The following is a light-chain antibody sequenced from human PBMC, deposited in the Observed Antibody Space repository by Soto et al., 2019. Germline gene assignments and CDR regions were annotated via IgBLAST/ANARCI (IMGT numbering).Light chain of an antibody. CDR2: EVS. J-gene: IGLJ1*01. CDR3: SSYTTGTTLL. CDR1: SSDVGGYDY. V-gene: IGLV2-14*01. Sequence: QSALTQPASVSGSPGQSITISCTGTSSDVGGYDYVSWYQQHPDKAPKLMIYEVSNRPSGVSNRFSGSKSGNTASLTISGLQAEDEADYYCSSYTTGTTLLFGTGTKLTVL.